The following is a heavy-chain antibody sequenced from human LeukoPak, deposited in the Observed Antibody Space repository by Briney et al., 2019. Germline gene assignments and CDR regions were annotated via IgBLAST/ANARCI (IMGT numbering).Heavy chain of an antibody. CDR1: GFTFSSYA. Sequence: GSLRLSCAASGFTFSSYAMHWVRQAPGKGLEWVAVISYDGSNKYYADSVKGRFTISRDNSKNTLYLQMNSLRAEDTAVYYCAKIATAGDAFDIWGQGTMVTVSS. D-gene: IGHD4-17*01. CDR2: ISYDGSNK. V-gene: IGHV3-30-3*02. CDR3: AKIATAGDAFDI. J-gene: IGHJ3*02.